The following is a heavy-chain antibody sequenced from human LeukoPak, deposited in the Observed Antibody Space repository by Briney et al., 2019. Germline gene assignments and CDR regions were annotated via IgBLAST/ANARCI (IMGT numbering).Heavy chain of an antibody. CDR2: ISSSSSTI. D-gene: IGHD5-12*01. CDR3: ARGIVATTPIRTNNWFDL. V-gene: IGHV3-48*01. CDR1: GFIFSDYN. Sequence: GGSLRLSCVASGFIFSDYNMNWFRQAPGKGLEWVSYISSSSSTIYYADSVKGRFTISRDNAKNSLYLQMNSLRAEDTAVYYCARGIVATTPIRTNNWFDLWGQGTLVTVSS. J-gene: IGHJ5*02.